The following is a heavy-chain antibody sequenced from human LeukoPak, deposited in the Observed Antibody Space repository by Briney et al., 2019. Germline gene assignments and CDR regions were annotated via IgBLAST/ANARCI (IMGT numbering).Heavy chain of an antibody. CDR3: SRGSALNRAYSGYDPPFHY. V-gene: IGHV1-2*02. CDR1: GYTFSDYY. Sequence: ASVKVSCKSSGYTFSDYYMRWVRQAPGQGLEWMGWVNPNSGATGYAQKFQGRVTMTRDTSISTADMELNSLRSDDTVMYYCSRGSALNRAYSGYDPPFHYWGQGTLVAVSS. D-gene: IGHD5-12*01. CDR2: VNPNSGAT. J-gene: IGHJ4*02.